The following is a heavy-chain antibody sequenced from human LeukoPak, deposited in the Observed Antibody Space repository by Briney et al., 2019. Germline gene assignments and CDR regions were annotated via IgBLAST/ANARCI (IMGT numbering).Heavy chain of an antibody. V-gene: IGHV3-21*01. Sequence: GGSLRLSCAASGFTFSRYSMNWVRQAPGKGLECVSSISSSSGYIYYADSVKGRFTISRDNAKNSLYLQMNSLRAEDTAVYYCATGPPFDYWGQGTLVTVSS. J-gene: IGHJ4*02. CDR2: ISSSSGYI. CDR1: GFTFSRYS. CDR3: ATGPPFDY.